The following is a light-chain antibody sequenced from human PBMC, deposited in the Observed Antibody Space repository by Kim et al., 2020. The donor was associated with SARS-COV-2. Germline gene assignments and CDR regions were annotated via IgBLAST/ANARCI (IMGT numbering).Light chain of an antibody. CDR1: SSDIGGYNF. Sequence: GQSVTISGPGTSSDIGGYNFVAWYQQHPGKAPKVMIYEVNKRPSGVPDRFSGSKSGNTASLTVSGLQAEDEADYYCSSYAGRQNLVFGGGTKVTVL. CDR3: SSYAGRQNLV. V-gene: IGLV2-8*01. CDR2: EVN. J-gene: IGLJ2*01.